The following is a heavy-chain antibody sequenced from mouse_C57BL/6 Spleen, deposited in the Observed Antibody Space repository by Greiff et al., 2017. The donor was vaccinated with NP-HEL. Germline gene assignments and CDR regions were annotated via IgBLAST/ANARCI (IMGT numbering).Heavy chain of an antibody. CDR1: GFSLTSYG. D-gene: IGHD1-1*01. J-gene: IGHJ4*01. V-gene: IGHV2-6-1*01. Sequence: VMLVESGPGLVAPSQSLSITCTVSGFSLTSYGVHWVSQPPGKGLEWLVVIWSDGSTTYYSALISRLSISKDNSKSKVFLKMNSLQTDDTAMYYCARHTTVVEDAMDYWGQGTSVTVSS. CDR3: ARHTTVVEDAMDY. CDR2: IWSDGST.